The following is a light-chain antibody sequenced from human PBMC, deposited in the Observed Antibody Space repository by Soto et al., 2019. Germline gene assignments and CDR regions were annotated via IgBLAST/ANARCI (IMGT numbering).Light chain of an antibody. J-gene: IGKJ4*01. Sequence: DIQMTQYPSSLSASVADRVPITCRASQSIRRSLNWYQKKPGKAPKLLIYAASSLQSGVPSRLSGSGYGTELTITISSMKNEDFETYSCQQLNSYPLTFGGGTKVDIK. CDR3: QQLNSYPLT. CDR1: QSIRRS. V-gene: IGKV1-17*01. CDR2: AAS.